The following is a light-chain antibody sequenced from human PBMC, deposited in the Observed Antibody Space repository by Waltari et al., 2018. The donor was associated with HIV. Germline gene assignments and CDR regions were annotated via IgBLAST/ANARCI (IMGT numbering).Light chain of an antibody. Sequence: TMMTQYPATLSVSPAERATLSCRASQSVSSNLAWYQQKPGQAPRLLIYGASTRATAIPARVSGSGSGTDFTLTISSLQSEDIAIYYCQQYNNWPQTFGQGTKVEIK. CDR3: QQYNNWPQT. J-gene: IGKJ1*01. V-gene: IGKV3-15*01. CDR2: GAS. CDR1: QSVSSN.